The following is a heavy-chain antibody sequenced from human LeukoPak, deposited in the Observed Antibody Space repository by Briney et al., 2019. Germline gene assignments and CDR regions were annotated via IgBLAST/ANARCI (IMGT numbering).Heavy chain of an antibody. Sequence: SETLSLTCTVSGGSISSNYWGWIRQPPGKGLEWIGSIFYSGSTYYNPSLKSRVTISVDTSKNQFSLKLSSVTAADTAVYYCARGRSDQRYSSGWSVIDYWGQGTLVTVSS. CDR2: IFYSGST. CDR1: GGSISSNY. CDR3: ARGRSDQRYSSGWSVIDY. V-gene: IGHV4-39*01. J-gene: IGHJ4*02. D-gene: IGHD6-19*01.